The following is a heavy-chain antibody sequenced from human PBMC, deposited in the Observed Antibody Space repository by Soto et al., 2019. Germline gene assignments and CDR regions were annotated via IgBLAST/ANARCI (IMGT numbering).Heavy chain of an antibody. CDR1: GYTFTSYG. D-gene: IGHD6-13*01. CDR2: ISAYNGNP. Sequence: ASVKVSCKASGYTFTSYGISWVRQAPGQGLEWMGWISAYNGNPNYAQKLQGRVTMTTDTSTSTAYMELRSLRSDDTAVYYCATRIAAANLDAFDIWGQGTMVTVSS. V-gene: IGHV1-18*04. CDR3: ATRIAAANLDAFDI. J-gene: IGHJ3*02.